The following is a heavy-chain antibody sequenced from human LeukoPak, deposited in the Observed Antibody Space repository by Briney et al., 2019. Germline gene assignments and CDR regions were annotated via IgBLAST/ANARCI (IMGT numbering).Heavy chain of an antibody. J-gene: IGHJ4*02. Sequence: GASVKVSCKASGYTFTGYYMHWVRQAPGQGLEWMGWINPNSGGTNYAQKFQGRVTMTRDTSISTAYMELSRLRSDDTAVYYCARDRWDCSSTSCSPTFDYWGQGTLVTVSS. D-gene: IGHD2-2*01. V-gene: IGHV1-2*02. CDR1: GYTFTGYY. CDR2: INPNSGGT. CDR3: ARDRWDCSSTSCSPTFDY.